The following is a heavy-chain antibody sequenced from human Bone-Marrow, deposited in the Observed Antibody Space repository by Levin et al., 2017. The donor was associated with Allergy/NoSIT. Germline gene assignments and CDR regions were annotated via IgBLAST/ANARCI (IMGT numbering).Heavy chain of an antibody. J-gene: IGHJ3*02. CDR2: ISSDSSDL. Sequence: GGSLRLSCTVSGFRFSDYSIYWVRQAPGKGLEWISSISSDSSDLYYADSVKGRFTISRDNAKNSLNLQVSSLRAEDTAVYHCVRDMIGDVRVAHKEAFDIWGQGTMVTVSS. V-gene: IGHV3-21*01. D-gene: IGHD3-22*01. CDR1: GFRFSDYS. CDR3: VRDMIGDVRVAHKEAFDI.